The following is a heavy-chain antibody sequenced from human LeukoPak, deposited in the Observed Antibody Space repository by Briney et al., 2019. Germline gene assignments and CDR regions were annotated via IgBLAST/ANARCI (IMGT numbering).Heavy chain of an antibody. V-gene: IGHV5-51*01. J-gene: IGHJ3*02. CDR2: IYPGDSDT. CDR3: ARHGATVTTGDAFDI. Sequence: GESLQIPCEGAGSIFTSYWIGGVRQLPGKGLEGMGIIYPGDSDTRYSPSYQGQVTISADKSISTAYLQWSSLKASDTAMYYCARHGATVTTGDAFDIWGQGTMVTVSS. D-gene: IGHD4-17*01. CDR1: GSIFTSYW.